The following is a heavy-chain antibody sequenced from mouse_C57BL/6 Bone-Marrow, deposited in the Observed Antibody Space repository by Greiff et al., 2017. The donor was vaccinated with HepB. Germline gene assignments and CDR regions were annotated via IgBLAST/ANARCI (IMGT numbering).Heavy chain of an antibody. CDR3: AWDGYHEAMDY. Sequence: QVQLQQSGAELVKPGASVKLSCKASGYTFTSYWMHWVKQRPGQGLEWIGMIHPNSGSTNYNEKFKSKATLTVDKSSSTAYMQLSSLTSEDSAVYYCAWDGYHEAMDYWGQGTSVTVSS. CDR2: IHPNSGST. D-gene: IGHD2-3*01. V-gene: IGHV1-64*01. CDR1: GYTFTSYW. J-gene: IGHJ4*01.